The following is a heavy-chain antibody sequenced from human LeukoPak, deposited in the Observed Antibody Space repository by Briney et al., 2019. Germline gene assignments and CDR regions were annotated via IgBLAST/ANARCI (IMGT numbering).Heavy chain of an antibody. D-gene: IGHD2-15*01. CDR3: ARGAWATRLAS. V-gene: IGHV4-34*01. Sequence: KPSETLSLTCAVYGGSFSGYYWSWVRQPPGEGLEWIGEIYESGTTKYNPSLKSRVAISMVPSKQQFSLRLSSVTAADTAVYYCARGAWATRLASWGLGTPVIVSS. J-gene: IGHJ4*02. CDR2: IYESGTT. CDR1: GGSFSGYY.